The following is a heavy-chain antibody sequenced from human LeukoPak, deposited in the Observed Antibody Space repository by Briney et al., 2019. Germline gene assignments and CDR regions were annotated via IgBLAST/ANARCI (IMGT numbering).Heavy chain of an antibody. J-gene: IGHJ6*03. Sequence: ASVKVSCKASGYTFTSYYMHWVRQAPGQGLEWMGIINPSGGSTSYAQKFQGRVTMTRDTSTSTVYMELSSLRSEDTAVYYCARGGVGYCSSTSCHYYYYYYMDVWGKGTTVTVSS. CDR1: GYTFTSYY. CDR2: INPSGGST. D-gene: IGHD2-2*03. V-gene: IGHV1-46*01. CDR3: ARGGVGYCSSTSCHYYYYYYMDV.